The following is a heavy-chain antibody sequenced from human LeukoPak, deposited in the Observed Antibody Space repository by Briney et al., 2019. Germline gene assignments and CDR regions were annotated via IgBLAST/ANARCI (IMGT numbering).Heavy chain of an antibody. CDR3: ARSRHYCSSTSCPLNV. D-gene: IGHD2-2*01. CDR1: GYTFTSYG. CDR2: ISAYNGNT. J-gene: IGHJ6*02. Sequence: GASVKVSCKASGYTFTSYGISWVRQAPGQGLEWMGWISAYNGNTNYAQKLQGRVTMTTDTSTSTAYMELRSLRSDDTAVYYCARSRHYCSSTSCPLNVWGQGTTVTVSS. V-gene: IGHV1-18*01.